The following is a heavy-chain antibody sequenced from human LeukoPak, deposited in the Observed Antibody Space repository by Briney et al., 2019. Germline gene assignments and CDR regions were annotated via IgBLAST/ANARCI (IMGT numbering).Heavy chain of an antibody. Sequence: GASVKVSCTASGYTFTSYGISWVRQAPGQGLEWMGWISAYNGNTNYAQTFQGRVTMTTDTSTSTAYMELRSLRSDDTAVYYCARDPWSPRRFGSQAGFDYWGQGTLVTVSS. CDR2: ISAYNGNT. CDR3: ARDPWSPRRFGSQAGFDY. D-gene: IGHD3-10*01. CDR1: GYTFTSYG. V-gene: IGHV1-18*04. J-gene: IGHJ4*02.